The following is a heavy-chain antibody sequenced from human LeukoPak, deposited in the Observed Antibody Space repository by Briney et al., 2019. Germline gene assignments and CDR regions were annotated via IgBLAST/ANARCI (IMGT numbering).Heavy chain of an antibody. CDR1: GFTFSSYS. CDR3: ARDLAKTPGWFDP. Sequence: GGSLRLSCAASGFTFSSYSMNWVRQAPGKGLEWVSYISSSSSTIYYADSVKGRFTISRDNAKKSLYLQMNSLRAEDTAVYYCARDLAKTPGWFDPWGQGTLVTVSS. CDR2: ISSSSSTI. D-gene: IGHD2-15*01. V-gene: IGHV3-48*04. J-gene: IGHJ5*02.